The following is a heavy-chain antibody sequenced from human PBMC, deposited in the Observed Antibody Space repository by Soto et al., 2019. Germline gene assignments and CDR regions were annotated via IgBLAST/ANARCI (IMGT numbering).Heavy chain of an antibody. CDR1: GFSLSSSGVA. V-gene: IGHV2-5*01. Sequence: QITLKESGPTLVKPTQTLTLTCTFSGFSLSSSGVAVGWIRQPPGKALEWLALIYWNDDKYYSPSLRSRLTITKDTSKTLVVLIMTNMDPVDTVTYYCARRYDPYYFDYWGQGTLVTVSS. D-gene: IGHD1-1*01. J-gene: IGHJ4*02. CDR2: IYWNDDK. CDR3: ARRYDPYYFDY.